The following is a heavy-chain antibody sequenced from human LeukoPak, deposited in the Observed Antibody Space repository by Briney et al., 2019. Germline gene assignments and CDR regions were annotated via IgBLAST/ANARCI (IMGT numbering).Heavy chain of an antibody. Sequence: SETLSLTCAVYGGSFSGYYWSWIRQPPGKGLEWSGEINHSGSTNYNPSLKSRVTISVDTSKNQFSLKVSSVSAADTAVYYCARGNRPYGEHEAFDIWGHGTTVTVSP. CDR1: GGSFSGYY. D-gene: IGHD3-10*01. J-gene: IGHJ3*02. CDR2: INHSGST. V-gene: IGHV4-34*01. CDR3: ARGNRPYGEHEAFDI.